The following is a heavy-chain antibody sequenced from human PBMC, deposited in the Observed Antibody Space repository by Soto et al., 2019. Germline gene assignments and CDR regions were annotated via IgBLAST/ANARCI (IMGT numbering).Heavy chain of an antibody. CDR3: VKNSGWFNT. J-gene: IGHJ5*02. CDR1: GFTFGTTD. V-gene: IGHV3-23*01. D-gene: IGHD3-10*01. Sequence: QWLQSGGGLVQPGGSLTLSCAASGFTFGTTDMSWVRQAPGEGLEWVSTIDGSGGITYYADSVKGRFTISRDNSRNTVYLQMNSLRGDDTALYYCVKNSGWFNTWGQGALVTVSS. CDR2: IDGSGGIT.